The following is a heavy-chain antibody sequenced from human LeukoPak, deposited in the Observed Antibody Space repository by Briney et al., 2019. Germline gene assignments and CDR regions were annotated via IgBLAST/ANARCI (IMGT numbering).Heavy chain of an antibody. D-gene: IGHD6-13*01. V-gene: IGHV4-34*01. Sequence: SETLSLTCAVYGGSFSGYYWSWIRQPPGKGLGWIGEINHSGSTNYNPSLKSRVTISVDTSKNQFSLKLSSVTAADTAVYYCARAPLRQQPFDYWGQGTLVTVSS. CDR3: ARAPLRQQPFDY. CDR1: GGSFSGYY. J-gene: IGHJ4*02. CDR2: INHSGST.